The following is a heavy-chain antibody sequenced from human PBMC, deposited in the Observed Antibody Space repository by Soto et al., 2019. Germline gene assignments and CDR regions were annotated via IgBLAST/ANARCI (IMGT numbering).Heavy chain of an antibody. CDR3: ARGPLRYCSGGSCYGYYGMDV. CDR1: GYTFTGYY. V-gene: IGHV1-2*04. J-gene: IGHJ6*02. D-gene: IGHD2-15*01. Sequence: ASVKVSCKASGYTFTGYYMHWVRQAPGQGLEWMGWINPNSGGTNYAQKFQGWVTMTRDTSISTAYMELSSLRSDDTAVYYCARGPLRYCSGGSCYGYYGMDVWGQGTTVTVSS. CDR2: INPNSGGT.